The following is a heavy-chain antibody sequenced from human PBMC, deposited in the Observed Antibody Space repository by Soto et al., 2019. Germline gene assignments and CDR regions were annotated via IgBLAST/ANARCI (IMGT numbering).Heavy chain of an antibody. Sequence: SETLSLTCAVYGGSFSGYYWSWIRQPPGKGLEWIGEINHSGSTNYNPSLKSRVTISVDTSKNQFSLKLSSVTAADTAVYYCARTYGGNTFDYRGQRTLVTVSS. D-gene: IGHD4-17*01. V-gene: IGHV4-34*01. CDR1: GGSFSGYY. J-gene: IGHJ4*02. CDR2: INHSGST. CDR3: ARTYGGNTFDY.